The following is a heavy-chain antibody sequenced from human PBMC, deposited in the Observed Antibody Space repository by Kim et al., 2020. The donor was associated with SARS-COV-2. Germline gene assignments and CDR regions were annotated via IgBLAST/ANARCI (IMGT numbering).Heavy chain of an antibody. J-gene: IGHJ4*02. D-gene: IGHD4-4*01. CDR2: VNAANDKT. CDR1: GYTFKSYP. Sequence: ASVKVSCKASGYTFKSYPIHWLRQAPGKRLEWMGWVNAANDKTKYSQKFQGRVTITRDTSANTAYMELSSLTSEDTAVYYCARDMNPTVYDYWGQGTLVTVSS. CDR3: ARDMNPTVYDY. V-gene: IGHV1-3*01.